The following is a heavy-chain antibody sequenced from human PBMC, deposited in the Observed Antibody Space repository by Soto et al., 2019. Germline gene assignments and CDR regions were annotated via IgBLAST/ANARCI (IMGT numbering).Heavy chain of an antibody. J-gene: IGHJ4*02. CDR2: ISGSGGST. D-gene: IGHD3-16*02. Sequence: EVQLLESGGGLVQPGGSLRLSCAASGFTFSSYAMSWVRQAPGKGLEWVSTISGSGGSTYYADSVKGRFTISRDNSKNTLYLQMNSLRAEDTALYYCAKDMGYDYVWGSYRSGFDYWGQGTLVTVSS. CDR1: GFTFSSYA. V-gene: IGHV3-23*01. CDR3: AKDMGYDYVWGSYRSGFDY.